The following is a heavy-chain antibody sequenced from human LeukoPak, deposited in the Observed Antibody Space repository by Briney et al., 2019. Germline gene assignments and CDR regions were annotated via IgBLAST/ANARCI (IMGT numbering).Heavy chain of an antibody. V-gene: IGHV1-18*01. Sequence: GASVKVSCKASGYTFTNYAISWVRQAPGQGREWMGWISAYTGNTKYAQKLQGRVTMTTDTSTTTAYMELRSLRSDDTAVYYCARGSSLNDYWGQGTLVTVST. CDR3: ARGSSLNDY. J-gene: IGHJ4*02. D-gene: IGHD3-16*01. CDR1: GYTFTNYA. CDR2: ISAYTGNT.